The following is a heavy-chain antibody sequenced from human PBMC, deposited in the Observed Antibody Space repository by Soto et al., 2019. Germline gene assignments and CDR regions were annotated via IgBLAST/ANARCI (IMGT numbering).Heavy chain of an antibody. CDR3: AREGGAGTTTIKYYYGMDV. D-gene: IGHD6-13*01. CDR1: GYTFTSYY. CDR2: ITPSGGST. J-gene: IGHJ6*02. Sequence: GASVKVSCKASGYTFTSYYMHWVRQAPGQGLEWMGIITPSGGSTSYAQKFQGRVTMTRDTSTSTVYMELSSLRSEDTAVYYCAREGGAGTTTIKYYYGMDVWGQGTTVTVSS. V-gene: IGHV1-46*01.